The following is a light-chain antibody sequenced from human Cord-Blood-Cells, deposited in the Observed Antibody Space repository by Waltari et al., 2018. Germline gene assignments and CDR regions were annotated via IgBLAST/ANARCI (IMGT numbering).Light chain of an antibody. CDR1: QSVLYSSNNKNY. J-gene: IGKJ3*01. Sequence: DIVMTQSPDPLAVSLGARATINCKSSQSVLYSSNNKNYLAWYQQKPGQPPKLLIYWASTRESGVPDRFSGSGSGTDFTLTISSLQAEDVAVYYCQQYYSTPFTFGPGTKVDIK. CDR3: QQYYSTPFT. CDR2: WAS. V-gene: IGKV4-1*01.